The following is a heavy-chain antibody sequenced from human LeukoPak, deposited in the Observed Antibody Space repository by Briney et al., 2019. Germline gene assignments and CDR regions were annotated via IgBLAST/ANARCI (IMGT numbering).Heavy chain of an antibody. J-gene: IGHJ4*02. V-gene: IGHV3-7*01. Sequence: PGGSLRLSCAASGFTFSDYSMNWARQAPGKGLEWVASINHNGNVNYYVDSVKGRFTISRDNSKNTLYLQMNSLRAEDTAVYYCAGDRATSYFDYWGQGALVTISS. CDR2: INHNGNVN. CDR1: GFTFSDYS. D-gene: IGHD1-26*01. CDR3: AGDRATSYFDY.